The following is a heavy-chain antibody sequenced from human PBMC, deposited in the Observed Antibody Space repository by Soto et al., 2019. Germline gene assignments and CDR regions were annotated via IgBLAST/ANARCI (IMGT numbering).Heavy chain of an antibody. D-gene: IGHD6-19*01. CDR1: GLSFSNYA. Sequence: GGSLRLSCAASGLSFSNYAMTWVRQAPGNGLEWISDISGGGSRTNYADSVQGRFTISRDNSKNILYLQMSNVTAGDTAVYYCTKGGSGWYPFDYWGHGTLVTVSS. CDR3: TKGGSGWYPFDY. CDR2: ISGGGSRT. J-gene: IGHJ4*01. V-gene: IGHV3-23*01.